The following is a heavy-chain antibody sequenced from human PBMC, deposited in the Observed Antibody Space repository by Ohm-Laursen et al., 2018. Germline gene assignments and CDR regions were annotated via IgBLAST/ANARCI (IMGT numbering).Heavy chain of an antibody. CDR2: ISDSGDST. V-gene: IGHV3-23*01. CDR3: ARGNDMDV. J-gene: IGHJ6*02. CDR1: GFTFSSFA. Sequence: SLRLSCSASGFTFSSFAMSWVRQAPGKGLEWVSAISDSGDSTYYADSVKGRFTISRDNAKNTLYLQMNSLRAEDAAVYYCARGNDMDVWGQGTTVTVSS.